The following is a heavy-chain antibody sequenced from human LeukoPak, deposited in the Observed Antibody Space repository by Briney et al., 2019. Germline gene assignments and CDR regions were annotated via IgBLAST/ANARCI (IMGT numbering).Heavy chain of an antibody. CDR3: ARGYCSGTPCDLDY. D-gene: IGHD2-15*01. CDR2: IRYDGSKK. Sequence: GGSLSHSCAPSGFIFDTYGMHWVRQAPGKGLEWVAVIRYDGSKKYYADSVKGRFTISRDNSKNTLDLQMNSLRAEDTAVYYRARGYCSGTPCDLDYWGEGTLVTVSS. CDR1: GFIFDTYG. V-gene: IGHV3-33*01. J-gene: IGHJ4*02.